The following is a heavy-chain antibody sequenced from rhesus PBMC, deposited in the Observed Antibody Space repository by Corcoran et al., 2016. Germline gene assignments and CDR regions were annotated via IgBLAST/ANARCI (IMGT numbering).Heavy chain of an antibody. Sequence: EVQLVESGGGLVQPGGSLRLSCAASGFTFSDYYMSWVRQASGKGLEWVSSISSASSYIYYADSVKGRFTISRDNAKNSLSLQMNSLKTEDTAVYYCTPGIQYEGDAFDFWGQGLRVTVSS. CDR1: GFTFSDYY. J-gene: IGHJ3*01. V-gene: IGHV3S16*01. D-gene: IGHD4-23*01. CDR2: ISSASSYI. CDR3: TPGIQYEGDAFDF.